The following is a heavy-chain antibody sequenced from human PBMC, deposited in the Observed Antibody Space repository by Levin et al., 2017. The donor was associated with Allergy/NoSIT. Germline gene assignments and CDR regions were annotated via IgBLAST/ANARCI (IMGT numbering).Heavy chain of an antibody. CDR2: MYYSDSP. D-gene: IGHD6-19*01. Sequence: PSETLSLTCTVSGDSITSFYWIWIRQSPGRGLEWIGYMYYSDSPAYNPSLKSRVAMSVDTSTSQFSLKLSSVTAADTAVYFCAGSLSSDWYTPIAFWGQGTLVTVSS. CDR1: GDSITSFY. CDR3: AGSLSSDWYTPIAF. V-gene: IGHV4-59*01. J-gene: IGHJ4*02.